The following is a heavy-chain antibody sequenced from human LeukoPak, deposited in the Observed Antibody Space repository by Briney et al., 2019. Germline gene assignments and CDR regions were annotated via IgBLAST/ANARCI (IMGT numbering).Heavy chain of an antibody. V-gene: IGHV3-48*03. J-gene: IGHJ1*01. Sequence: PGGSLRLSCAASGFIFSSYEMNWVRQAPGKGLEWVSYISSSGSTIYYADSVKGRFTISRDNAKNSLYLQMNSLRAEDTAVYYCARDRYGDEDAEYFQHWGQGTLVTVSS. CDR3: ARDRYGDEDAEYFQH. D-gene: IGHD4-17*01. CDR1: GFIFSSYE. CDR2: ISSSGSTI.